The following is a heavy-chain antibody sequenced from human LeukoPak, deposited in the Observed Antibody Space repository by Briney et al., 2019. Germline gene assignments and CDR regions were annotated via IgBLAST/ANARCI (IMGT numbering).Heavy chain of an antibody. CDR1: GGSISSYY. CDR2: IYTSEST. D-gene: IGHD3-22*01. V-gene: IGHV4-4*09. J-gene: IGHJ4*02. CDR3: ARLASSDNTGNYFDY. Sequence: SETLSLTCTVSGGSISSYYWSWIRQPPGKGLEWIGYIYTSESTNYNPSLKSRVTISVDTSKNQFSLKLSSVTAADTAVYYCARLASSDNTGNYFDYWGQGTLVTVSS.